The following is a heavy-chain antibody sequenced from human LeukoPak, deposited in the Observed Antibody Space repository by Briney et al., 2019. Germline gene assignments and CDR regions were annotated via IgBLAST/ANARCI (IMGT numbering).Heavy chain of an antibody. CDR1: GFTFSSYW. D-gene: IGHD6-19*01. Sequence: PGGSLRLSCAASGFTFSSYWMNWVRQAPGNGLEGVANIKEDGSERYSVASVKGRFTISRDNAKNSLYLQMNSLRAEDTAVYYCARHQKQWLVPFDYWGQGTLVTVSS. J-gene: IGHJ4*02. CDR2: IKEDGSER. CDR3: ARHQKQWLVPFDY. V-gene: IGHV3-7*04.